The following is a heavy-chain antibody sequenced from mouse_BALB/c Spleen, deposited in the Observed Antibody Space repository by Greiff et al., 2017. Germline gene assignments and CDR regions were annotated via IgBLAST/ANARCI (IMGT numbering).Heavy chain of an antibody. Sequence: EVKLMESGGGLVKPGGSLKLSCAASGFTFSSYAMSWVRQSPEKRLEWVAEISSGGSYTYYPDTVTGRFTISRDNAKNTLYLEMSSLRSEDTAMYYCARGTTEAFDVWGAGTTVTVSS. CDR1: GFTFSSYA. J-gene: IGHJ1*01. CDR2: ISSGGSYT. V-gene: IGHV5-9-4*01. D-gene: IGHD1-1*01. CDR3: ARGTTEAFDV.